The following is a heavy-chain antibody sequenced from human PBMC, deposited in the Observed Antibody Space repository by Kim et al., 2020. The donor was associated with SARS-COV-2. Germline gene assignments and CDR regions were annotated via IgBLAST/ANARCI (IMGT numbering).Heavy chain of an antibody. D-gene: IGHD4-17*01. CDR3: ARGDDYGDDGRLNNWFDP. V-gene: IGHV1-69*13. CDR1: GGTFSSYA. J-gene: IGHJ5*02. Sequence: SVKVSCKASGGTFSSYAISWVRQAPGQGLEWMGGIIPIFGTANYAQKFQGRVTITADESTSTAYMELSSLRSEDTAVYYCARGDDYGDDGRLNNWFDPWGQGTLVTVSS. CDR2: IIPIFGTA.